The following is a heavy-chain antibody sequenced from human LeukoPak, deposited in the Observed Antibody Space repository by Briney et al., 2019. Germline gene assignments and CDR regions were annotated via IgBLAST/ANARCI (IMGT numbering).Heavy chain of an antibody. Sequence: PSETLSLTCTVSGGSISSYYWSWIRQPPGKGLEWIGYIYYSGSTNYNPSLRSRVTISVDTSKNQFSLKLSSVPAADTAVYYCARQSLDTAMAPDYWGQGTLVTVSS. CDR3: ARQSLDTAMAPDY. CDR2: IYYSGST. D-gene: IGHD5-18*01. J-gene: IGHJ4*02. V-gene: IGHV4-59*08. CDR1: GGSISSYY.